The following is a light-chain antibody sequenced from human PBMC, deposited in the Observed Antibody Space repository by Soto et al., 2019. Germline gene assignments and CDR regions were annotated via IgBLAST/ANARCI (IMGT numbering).Light chain of an antibody. CDR1: QSIFNY. Sequence: DIQMTQSPSSLSASVGDRVTITCRSSQSIFNYLNWYQQKPGKAPEVLIYAVSSLQVGVPSRFAGSGSGTDFTLTITDLRPEDSATYYWQQTYSELVDTFGRGTKLVI. CDR3: QQTYSELVDT. V-gene: IGKV1-39*01. CDR2: AVS. J-gene: IGKJ2*01.